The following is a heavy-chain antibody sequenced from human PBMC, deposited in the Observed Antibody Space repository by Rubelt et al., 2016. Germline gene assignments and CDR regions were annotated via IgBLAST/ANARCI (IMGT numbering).Heavy chain of an antibody. D-gene: IGHD4-23*01. V-gene: IGHV3-53*04. Sequence: EVQLVESGGGLVQPGGSLRLSCAASGFTVSTNYMNWVRQAPGKGPEWVSVLYSGGGTYYADSVKGRFTISRHKSTSTLYLQMNNLRAEDTAVYDCARGGKVPFDYWGQGTLVTVSS. CDR3: ARGGKVPFDY. J-gene: IGHJ4*02. CDR2: LYSGGGT. CDR1: GFTVSTNY.